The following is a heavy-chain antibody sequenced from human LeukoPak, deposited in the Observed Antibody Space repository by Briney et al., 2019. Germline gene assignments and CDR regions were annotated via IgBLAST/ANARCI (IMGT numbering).Heavy chain of an antibody. V-gene: IGHV4-59*12. Sequence: SETLSLTCTVSGGSISSYYWSWIRQPAGKGLEWIGYIYHSGSTYYNPSLKSRVTILVDRSKNQFSLKLSSVTAADTAVYYCARGEVVPAAKSAFDIWGQGTMVTVSS. CDR1: GGSISSYY. J-gene: IGHJ3*02. CDR2: IYHSGST. CDR3: ARGEVVPAAKSAFDI. D-gene: IGHD2-2*01.